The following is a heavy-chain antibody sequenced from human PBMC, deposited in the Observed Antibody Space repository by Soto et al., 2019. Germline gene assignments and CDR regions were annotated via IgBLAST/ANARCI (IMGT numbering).Heavy chain of an antibody. V-gene: IGHV4-31*03. J-gene: IGHJ4*02. CDR1: GGSISSGGYY. Sequence: TLFLTCTVSGGSISSGGYYWSWIRQHPGKGLEWIGYIYYSGSTYYNPSLKSRVTISVDTSKNQFSLKLSSVTAADTAVYYCAREDRRKARADYWGQGTLVTVSS. CDR3: AREDRRKARADY. CDR2: IYYSGST. D-gene: IGHD6-6*01.